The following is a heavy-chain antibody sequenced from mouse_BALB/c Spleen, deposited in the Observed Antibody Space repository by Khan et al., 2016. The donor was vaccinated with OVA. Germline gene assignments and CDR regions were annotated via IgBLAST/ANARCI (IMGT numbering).Heavy chain of an antibody. Sequence: EVELVESGGGLVKPGGSLKVSCAASGFTFSSYAMSWVRQTPEKRLEWVASISSGGSTYYPDSVKGRFTISRDNARNILYLQMSSLRSEDTAMYYCARARIYYYGSRYDYAMDNWGQGTSVTVSA. CDR2: ISSGGST. J-gene: IGHJ4*01. CDR3: ARARIYYYGSRYDYAMDN. CDR1: GFTFSSYA. V-gene: IGHV5-6-5*01. D-gene: IGHD1-1*01.